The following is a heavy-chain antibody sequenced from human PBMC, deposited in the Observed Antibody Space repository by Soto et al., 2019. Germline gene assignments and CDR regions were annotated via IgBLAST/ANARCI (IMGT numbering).Heavy chain of an antibody. CDR3: TRETIENSHGLYDAFAI. Sequence: VGSVNVSCKTSGYTFTDYYTHWVRQAPGQGLEWMGWMNPKSGGAYFAQKFQGRVTLTRDTSIGTAYIEVNSLTSDDTAVYFCTRETIENSHGLYDAFAIWGQGTTVTVS. D-gene: IGHD5-18*01. CDR2: MNPKSGGA. CDR1: GYTFTDYY. J-gene: IGHJ3*02. V-gene: IGHV1-2*02.